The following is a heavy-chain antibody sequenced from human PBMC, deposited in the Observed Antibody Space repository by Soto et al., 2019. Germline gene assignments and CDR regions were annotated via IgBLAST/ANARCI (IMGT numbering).Heavy chain of an antibody. V-gene: IGHV4-34*01. CDR1: GGSFSGYY. D-gene: IGHD2-15*01. Sequence: SETLSLTCAVYGGSFSGYYWSWIRQPPGKGLEWIGEINHSGSTNYNPSLKSRVTISVDTSKNQFSLKLSSVTAADTAVYYCARGGYCSGGSCYADAFDIWGQGTMVTVSS. CDR3: ARGGYCSGGSCYADAFDI. CDR2: INHSGST. J-gene: IGHJ3*02.